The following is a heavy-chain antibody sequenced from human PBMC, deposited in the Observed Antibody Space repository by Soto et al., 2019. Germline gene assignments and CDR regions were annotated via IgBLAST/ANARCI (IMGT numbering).Heavy chain of an antibody. V-gene: IGHV3-23*01. CDR2: ISGSGGST. D-gene: IGHD6-13*01. CDR3: AKGWRIAAATSGRFDP. CDR1: GFTFSSYA. Sequence: EVQLLESGGGLVQPGGSLRLSCAASGFTFSSYAMSWVRQAPGKGLEWVSAISGSGGSTYYADSVKGRFTISRDNSKNTLYLQMNSLRAEDTAVYYWAKGWRIAAATSGRFDPWGQGTLVTVSS. J-gene: IGHJ5*02.